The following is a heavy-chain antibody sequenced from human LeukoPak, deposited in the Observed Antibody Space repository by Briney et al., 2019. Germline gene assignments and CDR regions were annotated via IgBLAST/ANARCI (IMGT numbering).Heavy chain of an antibody. CDR1: GGSISSYY. Sequence: SETLSLTCTVSGGSISSYYWSWIRQPAGKGLEWIGRIYTSGSTNYNPSLKSRVTMSVDTSKNQFSLKLSSVTAADTAVYYCARDTDSPHYYDSSGYLRAEAFDIWGQGTMVTDSS. V-gene: IGHV4-4*07. CDR2: IYTSGST. CDR3: ARDTDSPHYYDSSGYLRAEAFDI. D-gene: IGHD3-22*01. J-gene: IGHJ3*02.